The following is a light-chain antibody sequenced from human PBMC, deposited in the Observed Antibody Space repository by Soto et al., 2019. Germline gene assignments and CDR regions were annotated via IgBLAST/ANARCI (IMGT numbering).Light chain of an antibody. J-gene: IGKJ5*01. CDR3: QQYNDWPPIT. Sequence: EVVMTQSTATLSVSPGERDNLSCRASQSVSSNLAWYQQKPGQPPRLVIYGASTRATGVPARFSGSGYGTEFTLTISSLQSEDFAVYYCQQYNDWPPITFGQGTRLEIK. V-gene: IGKV3-15*01. CDR1: QSVSSN. CDR2: GAS.